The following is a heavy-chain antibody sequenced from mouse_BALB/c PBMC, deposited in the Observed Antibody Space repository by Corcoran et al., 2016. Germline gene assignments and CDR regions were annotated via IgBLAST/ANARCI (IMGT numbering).Heavy chain of an antibody. CDR3: VRYVTVLDYFDY. CDR2: IYPGSDTT. D-gene: IGHD1-1*01. CDR1: GYILTDYY. V-gene: IGHV1-84*02. Sequence: QIQLQQSGPELVKPGASVKISCKASGYILTDYYPNWVRQKSGQGLEWIGWIYPGSDTTKYNEKFKGKATLTVDTSSSTAYMQLSSLTSEDTAVYFCVRYVTVLDYFDYWGQGTTLTVSS. J-gene: IGHJ2*01.